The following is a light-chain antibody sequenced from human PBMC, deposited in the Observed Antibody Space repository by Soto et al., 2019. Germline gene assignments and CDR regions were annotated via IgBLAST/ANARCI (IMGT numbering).Light chain of an antibody. V-gene: IGKV3-11*01. CDR1: QSVKTF. CDR3: QQRSKWAPNT. Sequence: IVLTQSPATLSLSPGKRATLSCRASQSVKTFLVRYQQRPGQAPRLLIHDASHRAAGIPARFSGSGFGTDFTLTISSLEPEDATVYYCQQRSKWAPNTFGQGTRLEIK. CDR2: DAS. J-gene: IGKJ5*01.